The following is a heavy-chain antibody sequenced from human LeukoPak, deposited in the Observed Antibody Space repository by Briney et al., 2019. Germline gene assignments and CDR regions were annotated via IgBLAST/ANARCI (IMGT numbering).Heavy chain of an antibody. Sequence: GGSLRLSCAASGFTVSSNYMSWVRQAPGKGLEWVSAISGSGGSTYYADSVKGRFTISRDNSKNTLYLQMNSLRAEDTAVYYCAKDSRTYSGSYQHYWGQGTLVTVSS. D-gene: IGHD1-26*01. CDR3: AKDSRTYSGSYQHY. CDR2: ISGSGGST. J-gene: IGHJ4*02. V-gene: IGHV3-23*01. CDR1: GFTVSSNY.